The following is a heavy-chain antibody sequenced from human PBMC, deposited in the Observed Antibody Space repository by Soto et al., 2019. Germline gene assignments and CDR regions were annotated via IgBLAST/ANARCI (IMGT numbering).Heavy chain of an antibody. CDR2: ISSSSSCT. V-gene: IGHV3-11*03. J-gene: IGHJ4*02. Sequence: PGGSLRLSCAASGFTFSTYAMAWFRQAPGKGLEWVSYISSSSSCTNYADSVKGRFTISRDNAKNSLYLQMNSLRAEDTAVYYCTSLYSPSQRWGQGTLVTVSS. D-gene: IGHD2-21*01. CDR1: GFTFSTYA. CDR3: TSLYSPSQR.